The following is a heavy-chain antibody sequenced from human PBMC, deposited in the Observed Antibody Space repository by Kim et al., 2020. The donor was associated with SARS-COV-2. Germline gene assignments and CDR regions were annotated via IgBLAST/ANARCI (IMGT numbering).Heavy chain of an antibody. V-gene: IGHV1-2*02. Sequence: ASVKVSCKVSGYNFNDHYIHWVRQAPGQGLEWMGGINPNGGETKYAEKFHGKASMTRDMSTNTAYVELYSLSSDDTAVYYCARDSEPVYWSQGALVTLAS. J-gene: IGHJ4*02. CDR2: INPNGGET. CDR3: ARDSEPVY. CDR1: GYNFNDHY.